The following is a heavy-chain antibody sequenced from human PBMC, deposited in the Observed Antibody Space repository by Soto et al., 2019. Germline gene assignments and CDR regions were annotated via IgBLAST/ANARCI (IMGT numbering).Heavy chain of an antibody. J-gene: IGHJ4*02. V-gene: IGHV3-21*01. Sequence: EVQLVESGGGLVKPGGSLRLSCAASGFTFSNYSMNWVRQAPGKGLEWVSSFSSSTSFIYYADSVKGRFTISRDNAKNSLYLQRNSLRADDTAVYYCARDRGGLTYYDTSGYYDYWGQGTLVTVSS. D-gene: IGHD3-22*01. CDR1: GFTFSNYS. CDR2: FSSSTSFI. CDR3: ARDRGGLTYYDTSGYYDY.